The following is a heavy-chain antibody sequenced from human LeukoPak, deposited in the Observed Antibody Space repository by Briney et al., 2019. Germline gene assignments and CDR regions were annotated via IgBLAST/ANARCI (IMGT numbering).Heavy chain of an antibody. J-gene: IGHJ4*02. CDR2: INYSGNT. V-gene: IGHV4-39*01. CDR1: GGSISSSSYY. CDR3: ARRGVGAAGYFDN. Sequence: SETLSLTCIVSGGSISSSSYYWSWIRQPPGKGLEWIGSINYSGNTYYNPSLKSRVIMSVDTSKNQFSLKLSSVTAADTAAYYCARRGVGAAGYFDNWGQGTLVTVSS. D-gene: IGHD1-26*01.